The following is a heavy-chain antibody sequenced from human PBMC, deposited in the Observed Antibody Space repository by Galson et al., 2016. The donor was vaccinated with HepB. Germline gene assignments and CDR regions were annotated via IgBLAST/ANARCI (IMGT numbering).Heavy chain of an antibody. J-gene: IGHJ4*02. CDR1: GFTFSSYS. D-gene: IGHD5-18*01. V-gene: IGHV3-48*02. CDR3: AREKTATIDS. Sequence: SLRLSCAASGFTFSSYSMNWVRRAPGKGLEWVSYISSASSTIYYADSVKGRFTISRDNAKNSLYLQMNSMRDQDTAVYYCAREKTATIDSWGQGTLVTVSS. CDR2: ISSASSTI.